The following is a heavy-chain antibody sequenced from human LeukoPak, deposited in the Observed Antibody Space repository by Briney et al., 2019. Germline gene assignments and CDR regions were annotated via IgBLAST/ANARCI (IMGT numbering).Heavy chain of an antibody. V-gene: IGHV4-39*01. CDR1: GGSVSSSSYY. J-gene: IGHJ5*02. D-gene: IGHD7-27*01. CDR3: ARLGTLRS. CDR2: ISYSGTN. Sequence: SETLSLTCTVSGGSVSSSSYYWGWIRQPPGKGLEWIGSISYSGTNYNNPSLKSRVSISIDTSKNQFSVKLTSVTAGDTVMYYCARLGTLRSWGQGTMVTVSS.